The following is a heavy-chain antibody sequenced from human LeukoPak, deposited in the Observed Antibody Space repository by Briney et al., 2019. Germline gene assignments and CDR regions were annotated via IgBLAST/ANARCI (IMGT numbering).Heavy chain of an antibody. CDR1: GYTFTGYY. CDR3: ARDYLAADGSGREGDY. Sequence: ASVKVSCKASGYTFTGYYMHWVRQAPGQGLEWMGWINPNSGGTNYAQKFQGRVTMTRDTSISTAYMELSRLRSDDTAVYYCARDYLAADGSGREGDYWGQGTLVTVSS. D-gene: IGHD3-10*01. V-gene: IGHV1-2*02. J-gene: IGHJ4*02. CDR2: INPNSGGT.